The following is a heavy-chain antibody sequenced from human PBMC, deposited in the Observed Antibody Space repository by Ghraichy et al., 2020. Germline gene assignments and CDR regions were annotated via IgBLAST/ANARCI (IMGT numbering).Heavy chain of an antibody. CDR2: ISYDGSNK. Sequence: GEYLNISCAASGFTFSSYALHWVRQAPGKGLEWVAFISYDGSNKYYPDSVKGRFTISRDNSKNTLYLQVNSLRAEDTAVYYCARDGKGCSSTSCYSDCWGQGTLVTVSS. CDR1: GFTFSSYA. CDR3: ARDGKGCSSTSCYSDC. V-gene: IGHV3-30*04. D-gene: IGHD2-2*02. J-gene: IGHJ4*02.